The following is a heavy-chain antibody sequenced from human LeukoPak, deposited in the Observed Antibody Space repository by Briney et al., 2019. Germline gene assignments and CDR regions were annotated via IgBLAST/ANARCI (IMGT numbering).Heavy chain of an antibody. V-gene: IGHV3-21*01. CDR1: GFTFSSYS. CDR2: ISSSSSYI. J-gene: IGHJ6*02. Sequence: PGGSLRLSCAASGFTFSSYSMNWVRQAPGKGLEWVSSISSSSSYIYYADSVKGRFTISRDNAKNPLYLQMNSLRAEDTAVYYCARDRGYSGFMDVWGQGTKVTVSS. D-gene: IGHD5-12*01. CDR3: ARDRGYSGFMDV.